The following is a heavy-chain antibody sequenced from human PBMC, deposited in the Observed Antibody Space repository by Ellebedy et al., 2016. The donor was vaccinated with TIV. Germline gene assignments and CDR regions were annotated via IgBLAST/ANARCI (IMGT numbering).Heavy chain of an antibody. CDR3: ARGSDSVLWFGEFVYYFDY. Sequence: SETLSLTCAVSGGSISSSNWWSWVRQPPGKGLEWIGEIYHSGSTNYNPSLKSRVTISVDKSKNQFSLKLSSVTAADTAVYYCARGSDSVLWFGEFVYYFDYWGQGTLVTVSS. D-gene: IGHD3-10*01. V-gene: IGHV4-4*02. J-gene: IGHJ4*02. CDR2: IYHSGST. CDR1: GGSISSSNW.